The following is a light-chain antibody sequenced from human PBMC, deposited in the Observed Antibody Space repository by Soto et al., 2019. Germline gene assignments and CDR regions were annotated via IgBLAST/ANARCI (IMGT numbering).Light chain of an antibody. CDR2: GAS. J-gene: IGKJ1*01. Sequence: EIALTQSPGTLSLAPGERATLSCRASQDLVSDYLAWYQQKPGQPPRLLIYGASLRATGIPDRFSGSGSETDFTLNTNTKEPEDSAVYYCQRDGRSPTWTFGQGTKVVIK. V-gene: IGKV3-20*01. CDR3: QRDGRSPTWT. CDR1: QDLVSDY.